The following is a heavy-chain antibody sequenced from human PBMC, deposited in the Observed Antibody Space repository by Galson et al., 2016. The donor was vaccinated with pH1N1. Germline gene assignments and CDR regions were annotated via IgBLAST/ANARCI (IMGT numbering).Heavy chain of an antibody. J-gene: IGHJ6*02. Sequence: SLRLSCAASGFMFDSYKMHWVRQAAGRGLEWVAVISYGGTKVEYADSVKGRFTISRDNSRNTLDLQMNSLRPEDTGVYYCANEDFGDYDTYYNGLGVWGQGTTVTVSS. CDR2: ISYGGTKV. CDR3: ANEDFGDYDTYYNGLGV. CDR1: GFMFDSYK. V-gene: IGHV3-30-3*02. D-gene: IGHD4-17*01.